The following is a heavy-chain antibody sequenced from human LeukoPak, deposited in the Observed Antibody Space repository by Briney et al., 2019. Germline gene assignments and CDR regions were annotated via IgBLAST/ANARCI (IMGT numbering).Heavy chain of an antibody. CDR3: ARWRRIENWFDP. Sequence: SETLSLTCAVSGYSISSGYYWGWIRQPPGKGLEWIGSIYYSGSTYYNPSLKSRVTISVDTSKNQFSLKLSYVTAADTAVYYCARWRRIENWFDPWGQGTLVTVSS. CDR2: IYYSGST. D-gene: IGHD3-16*02. V-gene: IGHV4-38-2*01. J-gene: IGHJ5*02. CDR1: GYSISSGYY.